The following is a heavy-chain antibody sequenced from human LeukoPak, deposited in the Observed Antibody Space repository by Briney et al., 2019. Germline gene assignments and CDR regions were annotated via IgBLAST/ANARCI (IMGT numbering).Heavy chain of an antibody. CDR1: GFTFSSYW. J-gene: IGHJ4*02. Sequence: GGSLRLSCAASGFTFSSYWMSWVRQAPGKGLEWVANIKQDGSEKYYVDSVKGRFTISRDNAKNSLYLQMNSLRAEDTAVYYCARFKNRIAVAVPYYFDYWGQGTLVTVSS. CDR2: IKQDGSEK. D-gene: IGHD6-19*01. V-gene: IGHV3-7*01. CDR3: ARFKNRIAVAVPYYFDY.